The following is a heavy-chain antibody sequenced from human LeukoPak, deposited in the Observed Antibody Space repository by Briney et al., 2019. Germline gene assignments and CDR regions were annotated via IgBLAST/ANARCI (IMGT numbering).Heavy chain of an antibody. V-gene: IGHV3-23*01. J-gene: IGHJ4*02. D-gene: IGHD5-18*01. Sequence: QPGGSLRLSCAASGFTFSSYAMSWVRQAPGRGLEWVSAISGSGGSTYYADSVKGRFTISRDNSKNTLYLQMNSLRAEDTAVYYCAKDRRHSYGFGDWGQGTLVTVSS. CDR2: ISGSGGST. CDR3: AKDRRHSYGFGD. CDR1: GFTFSSYA.